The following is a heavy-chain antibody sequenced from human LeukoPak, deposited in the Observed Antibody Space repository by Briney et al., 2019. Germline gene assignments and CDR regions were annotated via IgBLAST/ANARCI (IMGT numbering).Heavy chain of an antibody. V-gene: IGHV3-7*01. CDR1: GLTFSSYW. D-gene: IGHD2-15*01. CDR2: IKQDGSGK. Sequence: PGGSLRLSCAASGLTFSSYWMGWVRQAPGKGLEWVANIKQDGSGKYYVDSVKGRFTISRDNAKNSLYLQMNSLRAEDTAVYYCARDEGRDELLEVWGQGTLVTVSS. J-gene: IGHJ4*02. CDR3: ARDEGRDELLEV.